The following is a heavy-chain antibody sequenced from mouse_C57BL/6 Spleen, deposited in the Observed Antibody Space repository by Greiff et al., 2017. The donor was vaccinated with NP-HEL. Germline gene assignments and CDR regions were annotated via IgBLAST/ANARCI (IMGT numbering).Heavy chain of an antibody. CDR3: ARGYDYAWFAY. D-gene: IGHD2-4*01. V-gene: IGHV2-5*01. J-gene: IGHJ3*01. Sequence: QVQLQQSGPGLVQPSQSLSITCTVSGFSLTSYGVHWVRQSPGKGLEWLGVIWRGGSTDYNAAFMSRLSLTKDNSKSQVFFKMNSLQADDTAIYYCARGYDYAWFAYWGQGTLVTVSA. CDR1: GFSLTSYG. CDR2: IWRGGST.